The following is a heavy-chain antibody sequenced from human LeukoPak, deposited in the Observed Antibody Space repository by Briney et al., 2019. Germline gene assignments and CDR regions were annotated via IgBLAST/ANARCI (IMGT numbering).Heavy chain of an antibody. V-gene: IGHV3-23*01. J-gene: IGHJ3*01. CDR3: ARAPDYDYVWGNYRL. CDR1: GFTFSSYA. Sequence: PGGSLSLSCAASGFTFSSYAMTWVRQAPGKGLEWVSSISGSGGSTSYAVSVKGRFTISRDNSKNTLYLQMNSLRAEDTAVYYCARAPDYDYVWGNYRLLGQGTMVTVSS. CDR2: ISGSGGST. D-gene: IGHD3-16*02.